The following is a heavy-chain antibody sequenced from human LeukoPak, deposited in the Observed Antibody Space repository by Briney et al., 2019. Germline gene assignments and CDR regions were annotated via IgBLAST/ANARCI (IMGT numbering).Heavy chain of an antibody. J-gene: IGHJ4*02. CDR1: GGTFSSYA. V-gene: IGHV1-69*06. CDR2: IIPIFGTA. CDR3: ARGYYYGSGSYNPYDY. D-gene: IGHD3-10*01. Sequence: SVKVSCKASGGTFSSYAISWVRQAPGQGLEWMGGIIPIFGTANYAQKFQGRVTITADKSTSTAYMGLSSLRSEDTAVYYCARGYYYGSGSYNPYDYWGQGTLVTVSS.